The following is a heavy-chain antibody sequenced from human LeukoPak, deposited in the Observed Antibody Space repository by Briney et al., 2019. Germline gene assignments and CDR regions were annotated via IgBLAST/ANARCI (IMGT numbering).Heavy chain of an antibody. Sequence: GESLKISCKGSGYSFTSYWIGWVRQMPGKGLEWMGIIYPGDSDTRYSPSFQGQVTISADKSIGTAYLQWSSLKASDTAMYYCARQPPYSSSHDYFDYWGQGTLVTVSS. CDR2: IYPGDSDT. V-gene: IGHV5-51*01. D-gene: IGHD6-6*01. J-gene: IGHJ4*02. CDR3: ARQPPYSSSHDYFDY. CDR1: GYSFTSYW.